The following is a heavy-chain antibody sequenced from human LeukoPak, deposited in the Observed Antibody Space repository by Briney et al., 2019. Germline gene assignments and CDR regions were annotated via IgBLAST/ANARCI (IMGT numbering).Heavy chain of an antibody. CDR3: VREFRYGDFDY. J-gene: IGHJ4*01. Sequence: GGSLRLSCAASGSIFGTYWMSWVRQPPGKRLEWVANIKQDGSETYYVDSVKGRFTMSRDNAKNLLYLQMNRLRAEDTAVYYCVREFRYGDFDYWGQGTLVIVSS. CDR1: GSIFGTYW. V-gene: IGHV3-7*03. CDR2: IKQDGSET. D-gene: IGHD4-17*01.